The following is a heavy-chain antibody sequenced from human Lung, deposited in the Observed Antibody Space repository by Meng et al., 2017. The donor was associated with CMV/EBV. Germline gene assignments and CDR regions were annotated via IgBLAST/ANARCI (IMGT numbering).Heavy chain of an antibody. CDR3: AREPGDFWSGYHGWFDP. CDR2: IYYSGST. D-gene: IGHD3-3*01. CDR1: GGSVSSGSYY. V-gene: IGHV4-61*01. J-gene: IGHJ5*02. Sequence: LXCTVSGGSVSSGSYYWSWIRQPPGKGLEWIGYIYYSGSTNYNPSLKSRVTISVDTSKNQFSLKLSSVTAADTAVYYCAREPGDFWSGYHGWFDPWXQGTXVNGAS.